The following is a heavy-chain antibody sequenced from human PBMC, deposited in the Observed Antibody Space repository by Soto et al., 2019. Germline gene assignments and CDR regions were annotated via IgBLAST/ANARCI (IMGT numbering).Heavy chain of an antibody. CDR1: GFTFSSYA. J-gene: IGHJ4*02. CDR2: ISGSGGST. D-gene: IGHD3-3*01. CDR3: AILDYVFWSGARRIRRDRVQLFDY. Sequence: PGGSLRLSCAASGFTFSSYAMSWVRQAPGKGLEWVSAISGSGGSTYYADSVKGRFTISRDNSKNTLYLQMNSLRAEDTAVYYCAILDYVFWSGARRIRRDRVQLFDYWGQGTLVTVAS. V-gene: IGHV3-23*01.